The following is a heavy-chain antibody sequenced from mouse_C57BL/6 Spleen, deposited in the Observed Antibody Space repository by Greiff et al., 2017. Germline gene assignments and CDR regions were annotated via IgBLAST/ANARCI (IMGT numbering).Heavy chain of an antibody. CDR2: INPNNGGT. CDR1: GYTFTDYY. Sequence: VQLQQSGPELVKPGASVKISCKASGYTFTDYYMNWVKQSHGKSLEWIGDINPNNGGTSYNQKFKGKATLTVDKSSSTAYMELRSLTSEDSAVYYCARRTTVVAPFAYWGQGTLVTVSA. D-gene: IGHD1-1*01. J-gene: IGHJ3*01. CDR3: ARRTTVVAPFAY. V-gene: IGHV1-26*01.